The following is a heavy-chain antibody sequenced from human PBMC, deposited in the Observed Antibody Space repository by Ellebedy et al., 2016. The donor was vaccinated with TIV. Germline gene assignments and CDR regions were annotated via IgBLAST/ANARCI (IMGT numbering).Heavy chain of an antibody. CDR3: ARGGLKGENDWIDP. CDR1: GYTFTSYA. CDR2: MNPYSGDT. J-gene: IGHJ5*02. D-gene: IGHD1-1*01. Sequence: AASVKVSCKASGYTFTSYALNWVRQATGHGLEWMGRMNPYSGDTVYARKFQGRLTMTRNTSIVTAYRELSSLKSEDTDMYYCARGGLKGENDWIDPWGQGTLVTVSS. V-gene: IGHV1-8*01.